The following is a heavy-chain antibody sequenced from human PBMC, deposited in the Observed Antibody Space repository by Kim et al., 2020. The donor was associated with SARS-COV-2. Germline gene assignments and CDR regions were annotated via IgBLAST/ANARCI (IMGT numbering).Heavy chain of an antibody. D-gene: IGHD6-19*01. CDR3: VKDSEQWLTGRFID. J-gene: IGHJ4*02. CDR1: GFTFDDYA. Sequence: GGSLRLSCVASGFTFDDYAMYWVRQAPGKGLEWVAGISWSSDNIDYAGPVNGRFTISRDNAKKSLYLQMNRLRLDDTASYYCVKDSEQWLTGRFIDWGQGIQVAVSS. V-gene: IGHV3-9*01. CDR2: ISWSSDNI.